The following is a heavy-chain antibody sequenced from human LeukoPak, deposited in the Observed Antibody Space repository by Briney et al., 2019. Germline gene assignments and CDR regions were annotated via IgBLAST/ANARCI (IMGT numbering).Heavy chain of an antibody. D-gene: IGHD3-16*01. CDR2: IKQDGSEK. J-gene: IGHJ5*02. V-gene: IGHV3-7*01. CDR1: GFTFTTYW. Sequence: GGALILFCAASGFTFTTYWMSWGRQAPGEGLEGGATIKQDGSEKYYVDSVKGRFTISRDNAENSLFLQMNTLRAEDTAVYYCAKDSLHTFLSPVAASWGQGTLVTVSS. CDR3: AKDSLHTFLSPVAAS.